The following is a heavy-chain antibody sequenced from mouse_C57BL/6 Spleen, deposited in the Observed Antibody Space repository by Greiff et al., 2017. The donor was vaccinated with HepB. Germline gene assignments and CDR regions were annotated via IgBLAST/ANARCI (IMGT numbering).Heavy chain of an antibody. CDR3: AREGVYYGSSYGFAY. Sequence: VKLVESGAELVKPGASVKMSCKASGYTFTSYWITWVKQRPGQGLEWIGDIYPGSGSTNYNEKFKSKATLTVDTSSSTAYMQLSSLTSEDSAVYYCAREGVYYGSSYGFAYWGQGTLVTVSA. CDR2: IYPGSGST. V-gene: IGHV1-55*01. D-gene: IGHD1-1*01. CDR1: GYTFTSYW. J-gene: IGHJ3*01.